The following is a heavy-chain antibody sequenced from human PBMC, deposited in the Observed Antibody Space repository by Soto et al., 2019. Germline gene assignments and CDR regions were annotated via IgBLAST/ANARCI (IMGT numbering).Heavy chain of an antibody. CDR3: ARYNAASGTYYFDY. D-gene: IGHD6-13*01. J-gene: IGHJ4*02. CDR1: GGSVSSTYW. CDR2: IYHSGSS. Sequence: QVELQESGPGLVKPSGTLSLTCAVSGGSVSSTYWWSWVRQHPWKGLEWIGEIYHSGSSNYNPSLKSRVTISVDNSKNQFSLNLNSVTAADTAVYYCARYNAASGTYYFDYWGQGTLVTVSS. V-gene: IGHV4-4*02.